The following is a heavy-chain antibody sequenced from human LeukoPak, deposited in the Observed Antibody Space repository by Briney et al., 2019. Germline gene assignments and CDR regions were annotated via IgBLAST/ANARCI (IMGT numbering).Heavy chain of an antibody. D-gene: IGHD6-13*01. J-gene: IGHJ5*02. CDR3: AREISSWYRTEGRFDP. V-gene: IGHV3-7*01. CDR2: IKQDGSEK. Sequence: GGSLRLSCVASGFTFSNHWMTWVRQAPGKGLEWVANIKQDGSEKYYVDSVRGRFTISRDNAKNSLYLQVISLRAEDTAVYYCAREISSWYRTEGRFDPWGQGTLVSVSS. CDR1: GFTFSNHW.